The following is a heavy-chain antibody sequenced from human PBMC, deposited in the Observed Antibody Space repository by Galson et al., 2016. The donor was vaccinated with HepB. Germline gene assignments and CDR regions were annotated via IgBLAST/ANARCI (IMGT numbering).Heavy chain of an antibody. J-gene: IGHJ4*02. CDR3: ARVYDTTGFQYPPYYFDY. CDR1: GITFSNYG. D-gene: IGHD3-22*01. V-gene: IGHV3-21*01. Sequence: SLRLSCAASGITFSNYGMNWVRQAPGKGLQWVSSISRSGTNMYYADSVKGRFTISRDNAKNSLYLQMNSLRAEDTAVYYCARVYDTTGFQYPPYYFDYWGPGTLVTVSS. CDR2: ISRSGTNM.